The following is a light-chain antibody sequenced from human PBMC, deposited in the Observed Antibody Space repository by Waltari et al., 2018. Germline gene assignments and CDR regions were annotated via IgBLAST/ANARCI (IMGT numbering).Light chain of an antibody. CDR3: QQHYSTPTT. CDR2: WAS. CDR1: QSVLNSPNNKNY. Sequence: DIVMTQSPDSLAVSLGERATINCKSSQSVLNSPNNKNYLAWYQQKPGPPPKLLIYWASTRESGVPDRFSGGGSGTDFTLTISSLQAEDVAVYYCQQHYSTPTTFGQGTKLEI. V-gene: IGKV4-1*01. J-gene: IGKJ2*01.